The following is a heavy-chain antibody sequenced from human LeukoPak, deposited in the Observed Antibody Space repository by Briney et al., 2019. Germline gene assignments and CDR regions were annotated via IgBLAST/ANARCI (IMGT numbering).Heavy chain of an antibody. CDR1: GYTLTELS. J-gene: IGHJ3*02. CDR3: AREGYSYGYRGDAFDI. CDR2: FDPEDGET. V-gene: IGHV1-24*01. D-gene: IGHD5-18*01. Sequence: GASVKVSCKVSGYTLTELSMHWVRQAPGKGLEWMGGFDPEDGETIYAQKFQGRVTMTEDTSTDTAYMELSSLRSEDTAVYYCAREGYSYGYRGDAFDIWGQGTMVTVSS.